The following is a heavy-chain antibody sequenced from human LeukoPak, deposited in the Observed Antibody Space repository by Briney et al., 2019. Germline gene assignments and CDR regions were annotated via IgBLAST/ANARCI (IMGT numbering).Heavy chain of an antibody. CDR1: GGSISSYY. CDR3: ARVEAGSVYNWFDP. Sequence: PSETLSLTCTVSGGSISSYYWSWIRKPAGKGLEWIGRIYTSGSTNYNPSLKSRVTMSVNTSKNQFSLKLSSVTAADTAVYYCARVEAGSVYNWFDPWGQGTLVTVSS. CDR2: IYTSGST. D-gene: IGHD3-10*01. V-gene: IGHV4-4*07. J-gene: IGHJ5*02.